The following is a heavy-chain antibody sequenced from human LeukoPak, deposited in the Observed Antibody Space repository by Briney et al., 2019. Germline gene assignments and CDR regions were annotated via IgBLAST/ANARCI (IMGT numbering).Heavy chain of an antibody. CDR3: ARSARYCSSTSCYTLDY. J-gene: IGHJ4*02. CDR1: GGTFSSYA. CDR2: IIPIFGTA. D-gene: IGHD2-2*02. V-gene: IGHV1-69*01. Sequence: GSSVKASCKASGGTFSSYAISWVRQAPGQGLEWMGGIIPIFGTANYAQKFQGRVTITADESTSTAYMELSSLRSEDTAVYYCARSARYCSSTSCYTLDYWGQGTLVTVSS.